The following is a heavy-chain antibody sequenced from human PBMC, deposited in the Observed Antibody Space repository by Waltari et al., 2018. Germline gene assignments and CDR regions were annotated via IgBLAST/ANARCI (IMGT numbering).Heavy chain of an antibody. CDR1: GFTFSSYA. Sequence: EVQLVESGGGLVQPGGSLRLSCAASGFTFSSYAMSWVRQAPGKGLEWVSAISGSGGSTYYAVSVKGRFTISRDNSKNTLYLQMNSLRAEDTAVYYCAKDLRGRRWSVPGNWFDPWGQGTLVTVSS. CDR2: ISGSGGST. CDR3: AKDLRGRRWSVPGNWFDP. V-gene: IGHV3-23*04. D-gene: IGHD2-15*01. J-gene: IGHJ5*02.